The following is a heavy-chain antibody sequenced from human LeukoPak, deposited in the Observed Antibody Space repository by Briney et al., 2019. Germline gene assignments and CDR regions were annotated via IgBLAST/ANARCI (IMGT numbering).Heavy chain of an antibody. CDR1: GYSFADYY. V-gene: IGHV1-2*02. CDR3: ARDWGGSYPKWNWFDP. Sequence: ASVKVSCKASGYSFADYYMHWVRQAPGQGLEWMGWINPNSGGTNYAQKFQGRVTMTRDTSISTAYMELSRLRSDDTAVYYCARDWGGSYPKWNWFDPWGQGTLVTVSS. J-gene: IGHJ5*02. CDR2: INPNSGGT. D-gene: IGHD1-26*01.